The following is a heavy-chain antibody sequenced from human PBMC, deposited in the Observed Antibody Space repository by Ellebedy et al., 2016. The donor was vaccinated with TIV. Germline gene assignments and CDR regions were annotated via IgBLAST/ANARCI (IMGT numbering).Heavy chain of an antibody. V-gene: IGHV3-30*04. D-gene: IGHD2/OR15-2a*01. Sequence: GESLKISCAASGFIFSSYAMHWVRQAPGKGLEWVAVISYDGSYKYYADSVKGRFTISRDNSKNTLDLQMNSLRAEDTAVYYCARGTTGYSVTCMDVWGQGTTVTVSS. CDR3: ARGTTGYSVTCMDV. CDR1: GFIFSSYA. J-gene: IGHJ6*02. CDR2: ISYDGSYK.